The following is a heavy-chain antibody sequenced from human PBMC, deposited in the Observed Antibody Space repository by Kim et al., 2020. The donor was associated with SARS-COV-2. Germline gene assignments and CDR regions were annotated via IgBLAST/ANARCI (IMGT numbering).Heavy chain of an antibody. CDR1: GFTFRYYG. CDR3: ARDVDIVSTRYYYMDV. CDR2: IWYDGSNK. D-gene: IGHD5-12*01. J-gene: IGHJ6*03. Sequence: GGSLRLSCAASGFTFRYYGMHWVRQAPGKGLEWVAVIWYDGSNKYYADSVKGRFTISRDNSKNTLYLQVNSLRAEDTAVYYCARDVDIVSTRYYYMDVWG. V-gene: IGHV3-33*01.